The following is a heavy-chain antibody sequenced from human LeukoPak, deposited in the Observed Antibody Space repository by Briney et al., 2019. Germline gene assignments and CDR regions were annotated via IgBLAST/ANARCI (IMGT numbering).Heavy chain of an antibody. CDR2: IYYSGST. CDR3: AGQGYADFSSRPFDY. J-gene: IGHJ4*02. Sequence: SETLSLTCIVSGGSIRSSSYYWDWIRQPPGQGLEWIGSIYYSGSTYYNPSLKSRVTISVDTSKNQFSLKLSSVTAADTAVYYCAGQGYADFSSRPFDYWGQGTLVTVSS. CDR1: GGSIRSSSYY. D-gene: IGHD4-17*01. V-gene: IGHV4-39*01.